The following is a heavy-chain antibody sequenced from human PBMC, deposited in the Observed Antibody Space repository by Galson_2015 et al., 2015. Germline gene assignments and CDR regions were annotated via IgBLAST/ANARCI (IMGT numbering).Heavy chain of an antibody. D-gene: IGHD3-3*01. V-gene: IGHV3-33*01. Sequence: SLRLSCAASGFTFSSYGMHWVRQAPGKGLEWVAVIWYDGSNKYYADSVKGRFTISRDNSKNTLYLQMNSLRAEDTAVYYCARATYYDFWRTSRGGGMDVWGQGTTVTVSS. J-gene: IGHJ6*02. CDR2: IWYDGSNK. CDR1: GFTFSSYG. CDR3: ARATYYDFWRTSRGGGMDV.